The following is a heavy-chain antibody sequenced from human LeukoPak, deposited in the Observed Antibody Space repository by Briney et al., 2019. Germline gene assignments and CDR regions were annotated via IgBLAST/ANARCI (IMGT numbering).Heavy chain of an antibody. D-gene: IGHD2-21*01. V-gene: IGHV3-48*04. J-gene: IGHJ6*03. Sequence: GGSLRLSCVVSGFTFSNYRMTWVRQAPGKGLDWVSHISISGNTIHYVESVKGRFTISRDNVKNLLYLQMNSLRVDDTAVYYCARVPPHSGHMDVWGNGTTVTVSS. CDR3: ARVPPHSGHMDV. CDR1: GFTFSNYR. CDR2: ISISGNTI.